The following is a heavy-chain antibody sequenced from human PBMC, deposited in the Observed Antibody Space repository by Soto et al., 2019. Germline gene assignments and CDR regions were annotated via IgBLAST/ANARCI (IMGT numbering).Heavy chain of an antibody. Sequence: SETLSLTCTVSGGSISSYYWSWIRQPPGKGLEWIGYIYYSGSTNYNPSLKSRVTISVDTSKNQFSLKLSSVTAADTAVYYCARQDDVLRFLEWSWTHGHYMDVWGKGTTVTVSS. CDR2: IYYSGST. D-gene: IGHD3-3*01. J-gene: IGHJ6*03. CDR3: ARQDDVLRFLEWSWTHGHYMDV. CDR1: GGSISSYY. V-gene: IGHV4-59*08.